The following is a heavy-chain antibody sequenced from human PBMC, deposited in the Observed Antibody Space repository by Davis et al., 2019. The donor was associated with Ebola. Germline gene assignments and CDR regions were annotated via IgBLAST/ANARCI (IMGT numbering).Heavy chain of an antibody. D-gene: IGHD5-12*01. CDR3: ARSGYD. V-gene: IGHV3-11*06. CDR1: GFTFSNHW. J-gene: IGHJ4*02. CDR2: ISSSSSYT. Sequence: GGSLRLSCAASGFTFSNHWMHWVRQAPGKGLEWVSYISSSSSYTNYADSVKGRFTISRDNAKNSLYLQMNNLRVEDTAVYYCARSGYDWGQGTLVTVSS.